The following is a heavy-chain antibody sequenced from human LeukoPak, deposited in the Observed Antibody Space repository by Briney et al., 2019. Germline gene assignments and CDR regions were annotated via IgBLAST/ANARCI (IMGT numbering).Heavy chain of an antibody. CDR1: GGIFSSYA. Sequence: ASVKVSCKASGGIFSSYAISWVRQAPGQGLEWMGVIIPIFGTANYAQKFQSRVTITADKSTSTAYMELSSLRSEDTAVYYCASGYGDYGSYYYYYMDVWGKGTTVTISS. CDR2: IIPIFGTA. J-gene: IGHJ6*03. CDR3: ASGYGDYGSYYYYYMDV. D-gene: IGHD4-17*01. V-gene: IGHV1-69*06.